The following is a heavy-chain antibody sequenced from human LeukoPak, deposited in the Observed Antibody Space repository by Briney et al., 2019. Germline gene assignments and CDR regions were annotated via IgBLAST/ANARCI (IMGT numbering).Heavy chain of an antibody. Sequence: ASVQVSFKACLCILTSYDINWVRQATGQGLEWMGWMNPNSGNTGYAQKFQGRVTITRNTCISTACMELSSLRSEDTAVYYCAGGLGWELHSDYFDYWGQGTLVTVSS. V-gene: IGHV1-8*03. D-gene: IGHD1-26*01. CDR3: AGGLGWELHSDYFDY. J-gene: IGHJ4*02. CDR1: LCILTSYD. CDR2: MNPNSGNT.